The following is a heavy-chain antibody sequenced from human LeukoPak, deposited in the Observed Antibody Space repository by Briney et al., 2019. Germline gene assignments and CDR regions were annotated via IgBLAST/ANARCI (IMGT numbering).Heavy chain of an antibody. CDR1: GFTVSSNY. J-gene: IGHJ4*02. D-gene: IGHD4-17*01. V-gene: IGHV3-66*01. CDR3: ARATTVTEYGY. CDR2: IYSGGST. Sequence: GGSLRLSCAASGFTVSSNYMSWVRQAPGKGLEWVSVIYSGGSTYYADSVKGRFTISRDNSKNTLYLQMNSLRAEDTAVCYCARATTVTEYGYWGQGTLVTVSS.